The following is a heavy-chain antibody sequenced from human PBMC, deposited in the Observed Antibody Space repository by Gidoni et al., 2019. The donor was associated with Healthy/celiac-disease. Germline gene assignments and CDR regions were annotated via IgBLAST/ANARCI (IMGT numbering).Heavy chain of an antibody. J-gene: IGHJ4*02. D-gene: IGHD4-17*01. CDR1: GGSICSGGYY. CDR2: IYYSGST. V-gene: IGHV4-31*03. CDR3: ARGPAYGDYLPFDY. Sequence: QVQLQESGPGLVKPSQTLSLTCTVSGGSICSGGYYWSWIRQHPGKGLEWIGYIYYSGSTYYNPSLKSRVTISVDTSKNQFSLKLSSVTAADTAVYYCARGPAYGDYLPFDYWGQGTLVTVSS.